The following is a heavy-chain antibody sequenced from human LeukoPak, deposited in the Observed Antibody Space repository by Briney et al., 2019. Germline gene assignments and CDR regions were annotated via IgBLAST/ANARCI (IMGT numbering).Heavy chain of an antibody. CDR3: ARDYGDYGWFDH. Sequence: PGGSLRLSCAASGFSVSSNYMSWVRKAPGKGLEWVSALYSGGGTYYADSVKGRFTISRDNSKNTLYLQMNSLRAEDTAVYYCARDYGDYGWFDHWGQGTLVTVSS. D-gene: IGHD4-17*01. V-gene: IGHV3-66*01. CDR1: GFSVSSNY. J-gene: IGHJ5*02. CDR2: LYSGGGT.